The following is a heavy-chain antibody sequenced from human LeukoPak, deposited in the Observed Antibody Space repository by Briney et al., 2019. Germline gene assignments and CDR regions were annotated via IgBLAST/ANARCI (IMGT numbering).Heavy chain of an antibody. Sequence: ASVKVSCKASGGTFSSYAISWVRQAPGQGLEWMGRIIPILGIANYAQKFQGRGTITADKSTSTAYMELSSLRSEETAVYYCARDRGYSSSWYEPRYYYYGMDVWGQGTTVTVSS. D-gene: IGHD6-13*01. CDR2: IIPILGIA. J-gene: IGHJ6*02. V-gene: IGHV1-69*04. CDR1: GGTFSSYA. CDR3: ARDRGYSSSWYEPRYYYYGMDV.